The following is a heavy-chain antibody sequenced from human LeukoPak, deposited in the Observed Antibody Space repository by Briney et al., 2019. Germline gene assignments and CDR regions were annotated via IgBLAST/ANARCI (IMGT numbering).Heavy chain of an antibody. V-gene: IGHV1-58*01. D-gene: IGHD2-15*01. Sequence: ASVKVSCKASGFTFTSSAVQWVRQARGQRLEWIGWIVVGSGNTSYAQKFQGRVTMTRDTSTSTVYMELSSLRSEDTAVYYCARALPLVVVAATSDWFDPWGQGTLVTVSS. CDR2: IVVGSGNT. CDR3: ARALPLVVVAATSDWFDP. CDR1: GFTFTSSA. J-gene: IGHJ5*02.